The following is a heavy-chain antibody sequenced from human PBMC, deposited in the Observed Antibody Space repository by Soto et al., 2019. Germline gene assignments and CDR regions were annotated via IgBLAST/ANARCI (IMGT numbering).Heavy chain of an antibody. CDR3: ARGLQSLFDY. J-gene: IGHJ4*02. V-gene: IGHV3-33*01. D-gene: IGHD4-4*01. CDR1: GFTFSTYC. CDR2: IWYDGNNK. Sequence: PGGALRLSCAASGFTFSTYCIHWVRHAPCKGLEWVAVIWYDGNNKYYEDSVKGRFTISRDNSKNTLYVQMTSLRAEDTAIYYCARGLQSLFDYWGQVNLVTVSS.